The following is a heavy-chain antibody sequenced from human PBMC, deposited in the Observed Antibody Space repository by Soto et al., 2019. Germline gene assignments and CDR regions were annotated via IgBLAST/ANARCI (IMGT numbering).Heavy chain of an antibody. D-gene: IGHD6-19*01. V-gene: IGHV3-23*01. CDR1: GFTFSSYA. CDR3: ARRASGWYLDY. Sequence: EVQLLESGGGLVQPGGSLRLSCAASGFTFSSYAMSWVRQAPGKGLEWVSVISGSGDSTYYADSVKGRFTISRDKSKNTLYLQMNSRRAEDTAVYYCARRASGWYLDYWGQGTLVTVSS. CDR2: ISGSGDST. J-gene: IGHJ4*02.